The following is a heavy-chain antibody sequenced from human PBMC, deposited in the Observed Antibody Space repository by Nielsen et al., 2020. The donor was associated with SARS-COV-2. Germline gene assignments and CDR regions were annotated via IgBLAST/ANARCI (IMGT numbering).Heavy chain of an antibody. D-gene: IGHD3-3*01. CDR3: ARAYDFWSGYPN. J-gene: IGHJ4*02. V-gene: IGHV4-59*13. CDR1: GGSISSYY. Sequence: SETLSLTCSDSGGSISSYYWSWIRQPPGKGLEWIGYIYYSGSTNYNPSLKSRVTISVDTSKNQFSLKLSSVTAADTAVYYCARAYDFWSGYPNWGQGTLVTVSS. CDR2: IYYSGST.